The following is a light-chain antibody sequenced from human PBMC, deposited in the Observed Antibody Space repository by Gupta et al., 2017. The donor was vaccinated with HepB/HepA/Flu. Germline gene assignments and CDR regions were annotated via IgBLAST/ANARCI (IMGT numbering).Light chain of an antibody. Sequence: QSVLTQPPSVSAAPGQKVTISCSGSSSNIENNYVSWYQQLPGTAPKLLIYDNPKRPSGIPDRFSDSRSCASATLGITGLQTWDEADYYCGTWDGSLSTWVFGGGTTLTVL. CDR2: DNP. CDR1: SSNIENNY. V-gene: IGLV1-51*01. CDR3: GTWDGSLSTWV. J-gene: IGLJ3*02.